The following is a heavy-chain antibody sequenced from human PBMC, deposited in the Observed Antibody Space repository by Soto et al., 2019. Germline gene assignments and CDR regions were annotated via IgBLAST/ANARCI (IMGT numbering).Heavy chain of an antibody. D-gene: IGHD6-13*01. CDR3: ARDKDIAAAGPFFY. V-gene: IGHV4-4*02. CDR1: GGSISSSNW. CDR2: IYHSGST. J-gene: IGHJ4*02. Sequence: PSETLSLTCAVSGGSISSSNWWSWVRQPPGKGLEWIGEIYHSGSTNYNPSLKSRVTISVDKSKNQFSLKLSSVTAADTAVYYCARDKDIAAAGPFFYWGQGTLVTVSS.